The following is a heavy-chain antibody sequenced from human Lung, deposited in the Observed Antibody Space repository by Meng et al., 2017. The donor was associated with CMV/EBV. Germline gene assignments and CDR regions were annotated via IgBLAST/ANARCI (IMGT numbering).Heavy chain of an antibody. CDR1: GFIFSSAW. J-gene: IGHJ4*02. Sequence: SXGASGFIFSSAWMSWVRQAPGKGLEWVGRIRSKTNGGTTDYAAPVKGRLTISRDDSRSTLYLQMNSLKTEDTAVYYCTTDAYGVVVPFDYWGQGTLVXVSS. D-gene: IGHD3-3*01. V-gene: IGHV3-15*01. CDR2: IRSKTNGGTT. CDR3: TTDAYGVVVPFDY.